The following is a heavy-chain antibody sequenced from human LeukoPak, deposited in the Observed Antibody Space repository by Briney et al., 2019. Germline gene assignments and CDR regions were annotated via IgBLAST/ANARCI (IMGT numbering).Heavy chain of an antibody. CDR2: IYYSGSN. V-gene: IGHV4-59*01. CDR3: ARDVDTRRWDYYCMDV. D-gene: IGHD5-18*01. CDR1: GGSISSYY. J-gene: IGHJ6*02. Sequence: KTSETLSLTCTVSGGSISSYYWSWIRQPPGKGLEWLGYIYYSGSNNYNPSLKSRVIISVDASKNQFSLKLSAVTAADTAVYYCARDVDTRRWDYYCMDVWGQGTTVTVSS.